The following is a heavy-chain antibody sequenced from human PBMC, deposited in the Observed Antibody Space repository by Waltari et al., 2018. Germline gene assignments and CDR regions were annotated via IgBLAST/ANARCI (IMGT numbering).Heavy chain of an antibody. CDR1: GFPFRTYA. Sequence: EVQLLESGGGLVQPGGSLRLSCAASGFPFRTYAMHWVRQAPGKGLEWVSTISATGDSTYYADSVKGRFTLSRDNSKNTLYLQMNSLRTEDTAVYFCAKDFYDILTGYLDAFDIWGQGTMVTVSS. CDR2: ISATGDST. CDR3: AKDFYDILTGYLDAFDI. V-gene: IGHV3-23*01. J-gene: IGHJ3*02. D-gene: IGHD3-9*01.